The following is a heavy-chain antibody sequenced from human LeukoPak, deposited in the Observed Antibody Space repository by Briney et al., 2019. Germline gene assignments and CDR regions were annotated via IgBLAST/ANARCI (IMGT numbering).Heavy chain of an antibody. CDR1: GFTFSSYW. V-gene: IGHV3-74*01. J-gene: IGHJ6*02. Sequence: GGSLRLSCAASGFTFSSYWMHWVRQAPGKGLVWVSRINSDGSSTSYADSVKGRFTISRDNAKNTLYLQMNSLRAEDTAVYYCARDQESRGYSYGYPFQYYYYYGMDVWGQGTTVTVSS. D-gene: IGHD5-18*01. CDR2: INSDGSST. CDR3: ARDQESRGYSYGYPFQYYYYYGMDV.